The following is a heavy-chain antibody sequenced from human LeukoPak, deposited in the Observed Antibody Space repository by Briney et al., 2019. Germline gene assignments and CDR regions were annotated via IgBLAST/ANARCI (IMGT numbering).Heavy chain of an antibody. J-gene: IGHJ3*02. CDR2: INPNSGGT. CDR1: GYTFTGYY. D-gene: IGHD2-15*01. CDR3: ARVLGARDIVVVVAADDAFDI. V-gene: IGHV1-2*02. Sequence: GGSLRLSCKASGYTFTGYYMHWVRQAPGQGLEWMGWINPNSGGTNYAQKFQGRVTMTRDTSISTAYMELSRLRSDDTAVYYCARVLGARDIVVVVAADDAFDIWGQGTMVTVSS.